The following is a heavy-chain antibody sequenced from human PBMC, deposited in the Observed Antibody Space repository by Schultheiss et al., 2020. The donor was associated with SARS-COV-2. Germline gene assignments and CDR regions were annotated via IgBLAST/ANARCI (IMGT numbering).Heavy chain of an antibody. Sequence: SVKVSCKASGGTFSSYAITWVRQAPGQGLEWMGGIIPIFGTTNYAQKFQGRVTITADKSTTTVYMELRSLRSDDTAVYYCARGHQLPSHYYYYGMDVWGQGTTVTVSS. D-gene: IGHD2-2*01. CDR1: GGTFSSYA. J-gene: IGHJ6*02. V-gene: IGHV1-69*06. CDR2: IIPIFGTT. CDR3: ARGHQLPSHYYYYGMDV.